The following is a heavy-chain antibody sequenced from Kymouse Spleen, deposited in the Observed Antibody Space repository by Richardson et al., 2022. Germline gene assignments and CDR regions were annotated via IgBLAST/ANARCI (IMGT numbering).Heavy chain of an antibody. CDR2: IYYSGST. CDR3: ASYNWNYAVYYYYYYGMDV. D-gene: IGHD1-7*01. Sequence: QLQLQESGPGLVKPSETLSLTCTVSGGSISSSSYYWGWIRQPPGKGLEWIGSIYYSGSTYYNPSLKSRVTISVDTSKNQFSLKLSSVTAADTAVYYCASYNWNYAVYYYYYYGMDVWGQGTTVTVSS. J-gene: IGHJ6*02. CDR1: GGSISSSSYY. V-gene: IGHV4-39*01.